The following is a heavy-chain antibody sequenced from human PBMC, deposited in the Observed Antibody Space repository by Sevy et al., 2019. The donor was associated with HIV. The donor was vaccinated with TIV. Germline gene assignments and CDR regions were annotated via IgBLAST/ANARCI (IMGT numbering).Heavy chain of an antibody. D-gene: IGHD4-17*01. V-gene: IGHV3-30-3*01. J-gene: IGHJ6*02. CDR2: TSYHGSDK. CDR3: ARPRANYVDHYFFYAMDV. Sequence: GGSLRLSCAASGFALSNYYAMHWVRQAPGKGLEWVALTSYHGSDKYYADSVKGRFTISRDNFKNTLYLQMNSLTTEDTAVYYCARPRANYVDHYFFYAMDVWGQGTTVTVSS. CDR1: GFALSNYYA.